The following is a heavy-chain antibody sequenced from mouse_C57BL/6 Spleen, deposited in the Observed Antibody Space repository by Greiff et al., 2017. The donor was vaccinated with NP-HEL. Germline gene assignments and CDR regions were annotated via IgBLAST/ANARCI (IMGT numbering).Heavy chain of an antibody. CDR2: FHPYNDDT. CDR3: SISCYGYGGYFGV. V-gene: IGHV1-47*01. D-gene: IGHD2-2*01. J-gene: IGHJ1*03. CDR1: GYTFTTYP. Sequence: VQLQQSGAELVKPGASVKMSCKASGYTFTTYPIEWMKQNHGKSLEWIGNFHPYNDDTKYNEKFKGKATLTVEKSSSTVYLELSRLTSDDSAVYCGSISCYGYGGYFGVWGTGATVTVSS.